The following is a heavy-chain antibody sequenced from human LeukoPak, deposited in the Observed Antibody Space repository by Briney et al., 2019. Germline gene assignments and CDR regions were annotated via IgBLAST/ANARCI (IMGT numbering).Heavy chain of an antibody. CDR1: GGTFISYA. D-gene: IGHD3-22*01. CDR3: AREPPSSGYYGFNWFDP. Sequence: SVKVSCKASGGTFISYAISWVRQAPGQGLEWMGGIIPIFGTANYAQKFQGRVTITTDESTSTAYMELSSLRSEDTAVYYCAREPPSSGYYGFNWFDPWGQGTLVTVSS. CDR2: IIPIFGTA. V-gene: IGHV1-69*05. J-gene: IGHJ5*02.